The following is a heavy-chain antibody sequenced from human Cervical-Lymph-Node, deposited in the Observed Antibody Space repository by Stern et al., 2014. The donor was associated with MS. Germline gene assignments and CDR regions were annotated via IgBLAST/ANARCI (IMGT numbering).Heavy chain of an antibody. CDR1: GGTFSSYA. V-gene: IGHV1-69*01. Sequence: VQLVQSGAEVKKPGSSVRVSCKASGGTFSSYAISWVRQAPGQGLEWMGVIIPRLGTANYAQKFQGRVTITADDSTTTAYMEVSSLRSEDTAVYYCASSVGELTPEAVWGQGTTVTVFS. CDR2: IIPRLGTA. CDR3: ASSVGELTPEAV. J-gene: IGHJ6*02. D-gene: IGHD3-10*01.